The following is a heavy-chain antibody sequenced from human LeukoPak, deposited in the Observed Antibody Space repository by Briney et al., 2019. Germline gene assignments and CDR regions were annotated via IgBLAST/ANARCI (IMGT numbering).Heavy chain of an antibody. J-gene: IGHJ4*02. Sequence: RGSLRLSCAASGFTFSSYWMSWVRQAPGKGLEWVANIKQDGSEKYYLVSVTGRFTISRDNAKNSLYLQMNSLRAEDTAVYYCAREGAVAVLDYWGQGTLVTVSS. D-gene: IGHD6-19*01. V-gene: IGHV3-7*05. CDR1: GFTFSSYW. CDR2: IKQDGSEK. CDR3: AREGAVAVLDY.